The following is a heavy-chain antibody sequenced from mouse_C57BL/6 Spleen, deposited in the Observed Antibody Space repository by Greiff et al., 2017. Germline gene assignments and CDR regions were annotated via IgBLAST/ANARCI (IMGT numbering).Heavy chain of an antibody. CDR2: IDPSDSYT. CDR3: ARWDYDPHWYFDV. CDR1: GYTFTSYW. V-gene: IGHV1-50*01. Sequence: QVQLQQPGAELVKPGASVKLSCKASGYTFTSYWMQWVKQRPGQGLEWIGEIDPSDSYTNYNQKFKGKATLTVDTSSSTAYMQLSSLTSEDSAVYYCARWDYDPHWYFDVWGTGTTVTVSS. J-gene: IGHJ1*03. D-gene: IGHD2-3*01.